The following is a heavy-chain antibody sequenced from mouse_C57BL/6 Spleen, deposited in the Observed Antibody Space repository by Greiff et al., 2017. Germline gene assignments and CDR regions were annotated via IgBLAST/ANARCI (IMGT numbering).Heavy chain of an antibody. CDR1: GYTFTDYN. D-gene: IGHD1-3*01. Sequence: EVQLQQSGPELVKPGASVKMSCKASGYTFTDYNMHWVKQSPGKSLEWIGYINPNNGGTSYNQKFKGKATVTGNTSSSTAYLELSSLTSEDSAVYYGARQWDKDWYFDVWGTGTTVTVSA. CDR3: ARQWDKDWYFDV. V-gene: IGHV1-22*01. J-gene: IGHJ1*03. CDR2: INPNNGGT.